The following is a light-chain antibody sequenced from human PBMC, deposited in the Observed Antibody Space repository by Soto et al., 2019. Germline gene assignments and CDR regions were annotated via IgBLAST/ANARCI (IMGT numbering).Light chain of an antibody. Sequence: EIVLTQSPGTLSLSPGERATPSCRASQSVSSNYLAWYQQKPGQAPRLLIYDASSRATGVPDRFSGSGSGTDFTLTISRLEPEDLAVYYCQQYGTSPQTFGQGTRLEI. CDR2: DAS. CDR1: QSVSSNY. V-gene: IGKV3-20*01. J-gene: IGKJ5*01. CDR3: QQYGTSPQT.